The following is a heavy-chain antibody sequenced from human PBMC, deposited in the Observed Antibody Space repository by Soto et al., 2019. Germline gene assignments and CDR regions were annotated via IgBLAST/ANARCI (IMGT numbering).Heavy chain of an antibody. Sequence: PGGSLRLSCAASGFTFSSYGMHWVRQAPGKGLEWVAVIWYDGSNKYYADSVKGRFTISRDNSKNTLYLQMNSLRAEDTAVYYCARGAAAAAAYYYYGMDVWGQGTTVTVSS. J-gene: IGHJ6*02. V-gene: IGHV3-33*01. CDR2: IWYDGSNK. D-gene: IGHD6-13*01. CDR1: GFTFSSYG. CDR3: ARGAAAAAAYYYYGMDV.